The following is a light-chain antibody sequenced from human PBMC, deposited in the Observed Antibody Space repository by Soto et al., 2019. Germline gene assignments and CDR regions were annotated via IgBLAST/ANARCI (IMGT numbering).Light chain of an antibody. CDR2: GNS. J-gene: IGLJ2*01. CDR1: SSNIGAGSD. V-gene: IGLV1-40*01. Sequence: QSVLTQPPSVSGAPGQRVTISCTGSSSNIGAGSDVHWYQQLPGTAPKLLIYGNSNRPSGVPDRFSGSKSGTSASLAITGLQAEDEADYYCQSSDSNLSVVFGGGTKLTVL. CDR3: QSSDSNLSVV.